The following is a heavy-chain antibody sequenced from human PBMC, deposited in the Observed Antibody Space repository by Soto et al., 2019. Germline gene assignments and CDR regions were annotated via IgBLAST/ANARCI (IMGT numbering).Heavy chain of an antibody. Sequence: QVQLVQSGAEVKKPGASVKVSCKASGYTFTSYAMHWVRQAPGQRLEWMGWINAGNGNTKYSQKFQGRVTSTSDTSGSTAYMLASSLTSEATAEYYGPRGPCGPHGPGDYWGQGTLVTVSS. CDR2: INAGNGNT. V-gene: IGHV1-3*01. D-gene: IGHD2-21*01. CDR1: GYTFTSYA. CDR3: PRGPCGPHGPGDY. J-gene: IGHJ4*02.